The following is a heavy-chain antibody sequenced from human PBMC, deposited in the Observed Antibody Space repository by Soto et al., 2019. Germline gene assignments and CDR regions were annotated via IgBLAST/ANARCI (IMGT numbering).Heavy chain of an antibody. CDR3: VHRPADCPGGDCWVSLDY. V-gene: IGHV2-5*02. J-gene: IGHJ4*02. D-gene: IGHD2-21*02. Sequence: QITLRESGPTLVKPTQTLTLTCTVSGFSLTTSKVGVGLLRQPPGKTLEWLALIFCDDEKRYSPSLKSRLTITNDTSKNQVVLTITNLDPLDTATYYCVHRPADCPGGDCWVSLDYWGQGTMVTVSS. CDR1: GFSLTTSKVG. CDR2: IFCDDEK.